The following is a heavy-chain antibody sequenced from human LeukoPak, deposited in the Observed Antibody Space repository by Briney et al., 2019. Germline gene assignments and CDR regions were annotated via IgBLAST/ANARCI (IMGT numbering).Heavy chain of an antibody. D-gene: IGHD1-20*01. CDR3: ARESITGHRDFDY. J-gene: IGHJ4*02. CDR2: ISSGSPTI. CDR1: GFTFSAYI. V-gene: IGHV3-48*01. Sequence: GGTLRLSCAASGFTFSAYIMNWVRQVPGKGLEWVSYISSGSPTIYYADAVKGRFTVSRDNAKNSLNLQMDTLRAEDTAVYYCARESITGHRDFDYWGQGTLVTVSS.